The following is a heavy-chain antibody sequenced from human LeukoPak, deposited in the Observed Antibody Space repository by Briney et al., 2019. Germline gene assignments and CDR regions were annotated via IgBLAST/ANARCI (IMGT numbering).Heavy chain of an antibody. V-gene: IGHV3-30*18. CDR2: ISYDESNE. Sequence: GGSLRLSCAASGFTFSSSGMHWVRQAPGKGLEWVAVISYDESNEYYADSVKGRFTISRDKSKNTLYLQMNSLRAEDTAVYYCAKDVSEWLAFDYWGQGTLVTVSS. D-gene: IGHD6-19*01. J-gene: IGHJ4*02. CDR1: GFTFSSSG. CDR3: AKDVSEWLAFDY.